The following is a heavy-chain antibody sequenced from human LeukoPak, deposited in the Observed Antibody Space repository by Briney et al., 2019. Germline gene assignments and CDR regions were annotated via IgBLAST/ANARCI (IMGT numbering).Heavy chain of an antibody. Sequence: PSETLSLTCTVSGHSISRGYYWGWIRQPPGKGLEWIASIYYSGSTNYNPSLKSRVTISVDTSNNQFSLKVTSVTAADTAVFYCARGTYGDSLVFDHWGQGTLVTVSS. CDR3: ARGTYGDSLVFDH. CDR2: IYYSGST. V-gene: IGHV4-38-2*02. D-gene: IGHD4-17*01. CDR1: GHSISRGYY. J-gene: IGHJ4*02.